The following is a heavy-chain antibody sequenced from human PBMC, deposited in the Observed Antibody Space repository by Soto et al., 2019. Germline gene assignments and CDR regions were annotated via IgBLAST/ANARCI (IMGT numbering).Heavy chain of an antibody. V-gene: IGHV5-51*01. J-gene: IGHJ2*01. CDR2: IDPADSDT. CDR3: ARFNWYFDL. Sequence: GESLKISCKGSGYSFKSYWIAWVRQIPQKGLEWMGIIDPADSDTNYNPSLKSRVTISVDTSKNQFSLKLSSVTAADTAMYYCARFNWYFDLWGRGTLVTVSS. CDR1: GYSFKSYW.